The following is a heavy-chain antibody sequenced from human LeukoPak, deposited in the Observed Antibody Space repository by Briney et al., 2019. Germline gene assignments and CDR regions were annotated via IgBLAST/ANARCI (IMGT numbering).Heavy chain of an antibody. CDR1: GFTFSSYA. CDR2: ISGSGGST. CDR3: AKDPSHYYDGLGVFDY. J-gene: IGHJ4*02. D-gene: IGHD3-22*01. Sequence: PGGSLRLSCAASGFTFSSYAMSWVRQAPGKGLEWVSAISGSGGSTYYADSVKGRFTISRDNSKNTLYLQMNSLRAEDTAVYYCAKDPSHYYDGLGVFDYWGQGTLVTVSS. V-gene: IGHV3-23*01.